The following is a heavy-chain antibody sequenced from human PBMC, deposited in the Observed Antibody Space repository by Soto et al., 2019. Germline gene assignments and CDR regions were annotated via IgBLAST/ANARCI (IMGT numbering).Heavy chain of an antibody. CDR2: IHYSGSA. V-gene: IGHV4-59*08. Sequence: SETLSLTCTFSGSSIIGYYWTWIRQSPERGLEWMGYIHYSGSANYNPSLNSRLTMSVDRSKRQFSMKLASVTAADTAVYYCARGVAGCGLNWFDPWGQGTRVTVSS. CDR1: GSSIIGYY. D-gene: IGHD2-21*01. J-gene: IGHJ5*02. CDR3: ARGVAGCGLNWFDP.